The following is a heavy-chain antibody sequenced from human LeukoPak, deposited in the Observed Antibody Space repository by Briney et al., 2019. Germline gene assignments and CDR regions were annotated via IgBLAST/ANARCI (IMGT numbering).Heavy chain of an antibody. V-gene: IGHV3-20*04. CDR2: INWDGGST. CDR1: GFTFDDYG. D-gene: IGHD2-8*02. Sequence: RPGGSLRLSCAASGFTFDDYGMSWARQAPGKGLEWVSGINWDGGSTGYADSVKGRFTISRDNAKNTVYLEIDNLRAEDTAVYYCAKCMSGTGVCLNFDLWGQGILVTVSS. CDR3: AKCMSGTGVCLNFDL. J-gene: IGHJ4*02.